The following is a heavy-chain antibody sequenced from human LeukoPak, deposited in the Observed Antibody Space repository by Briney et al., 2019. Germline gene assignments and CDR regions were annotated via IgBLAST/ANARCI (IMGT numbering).Heavy chain of an antibody. CDR1: GFTLSGCW. CDR2: IKQDGSAK. J-gene: IGHJ4*02. Sequence: GGSLRLSCAASGFTLSGCWMSWVRQAPGKGLEWVANIKQDGSAKYYVDSVKGRFTISRDNSKNTQYLQMNSLRAEDTAVYYCAKDGRGRSGYYSHFDYWGQGTLVTVSS. V-gene: IGHV3-7*05. CDR3: AKDGRGRSGYYSHFDY. D-gene: IGHD3-22*01.